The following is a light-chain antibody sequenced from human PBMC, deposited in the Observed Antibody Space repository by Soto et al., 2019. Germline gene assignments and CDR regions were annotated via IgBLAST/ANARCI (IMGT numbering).Light chain of an antibody. CDR2: KDS. CDR1: ALPKKY. CDR3: LSPDSSGSSVV. Sequence: SYELTQPPSVSVSLGQMARITCSGEALPKKYAYWYQQKPGQFPVLVIYKDSERPSGIPERFSGSSSGTIVTLTISGVQAEDEADYYCLSPDSSGSSVVFGGGTKLTVL. V-gene: IGLV3-16*01. J-gene: IGLJ2*01.